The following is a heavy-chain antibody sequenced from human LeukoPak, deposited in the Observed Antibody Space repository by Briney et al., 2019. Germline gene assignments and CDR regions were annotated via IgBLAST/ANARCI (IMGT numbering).Heavy chain of an antibody. V-gene: IGHV3-7*01. D-gene: IGHD7-27*01. J-gene: IGHJ4*02. Sequence: GGSLRLSCAASGFSFSSFFMNWVRLTPGRELEWVACISQDGSETFYMDSVRGRFTIFRDNTKNSLFLHMNSLRAEDTAVYFCVRDLGHSRHYFEYWGQGALVTVSS. CDR3: VRDLGHSRHYFEY. CDR1: GFSFSSFF. CDR2: ISQDGSET.